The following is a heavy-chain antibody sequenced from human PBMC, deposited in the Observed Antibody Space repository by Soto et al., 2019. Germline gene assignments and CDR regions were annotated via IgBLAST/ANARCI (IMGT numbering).Heavy chain of an antibody. D-gene: IGHD3-16*01. CDR3: ARDPIRGGVPYFFDF. V-gene: IGHV1-2*02. CDR2: VNPDTGVA. J-gene: IGHJ4*02. CDR1: GYTFTDYF. Sequence: QVQLVQSGAEVKRPGASVKVSCKASGYTFTDYFVHWVRLAPGQGLAWMGWVNPDTGVATFPQKFQGRVTVTRDASINTDYMELTHLTSEDTGIYYCARDPIRGGVPYFFDFWGRGTQVTVSS.